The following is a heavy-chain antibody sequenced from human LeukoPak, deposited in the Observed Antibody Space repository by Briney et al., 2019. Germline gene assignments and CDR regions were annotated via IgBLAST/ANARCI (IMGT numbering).Heavy chain of an antibody. Sequence: GGSLRLSCAAPGFTFTDYAMSWVRQAPEKGLEWVSTISHSGGGTYYAESVKGRFTISRDNSKNTVYLQMNSLRVEDTAIYYCAKDLRPDGVDNFDHWGQGILVTVSS. CDR3: AKDLRPDGVDNFDH. V-gene: IGHV3-23*01. D-gene: IGHD2-8*01. J-gene: IGHJ4*02. CDR2: ISHSGGGT. CDR1: GFTFTDYA.